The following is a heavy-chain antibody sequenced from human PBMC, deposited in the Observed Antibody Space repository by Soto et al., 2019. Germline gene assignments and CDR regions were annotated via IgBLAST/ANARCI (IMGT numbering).Heavy chain of an antibody. Sequence: SVKVSCKTSGGTFSSYAMSWVRQAHGQGLECMGGIVPLFRTTNYAQRFQGRGTITADTSTSTVYLELSGLRSGDTAVYYCARGGYSSTWSNLLDRSGLDVWGQGTTVTVSS. CDR2: IVPLFRTT. CDR1: GGTFSSYA. J-gene: IGHJ6*02. CDR3: ARGGYSSTWSNLLDRSGLDV. D-gene: IGHD6-13*01. V-gene: IGHV1-69*06.